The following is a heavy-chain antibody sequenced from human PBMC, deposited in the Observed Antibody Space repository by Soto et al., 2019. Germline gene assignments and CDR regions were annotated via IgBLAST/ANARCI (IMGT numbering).Heavy chain of an antibody. V-gene: IGHV4-31*03. CDR3: ARGSQLERDALDI. D-gene: IGHD1-1*01. CDR1: GVSINSGGYY. J-gene: IGHJ3*02. Sequence: QVQLQESGPGLVKPSQTLSLTCSVSGVSINSGGYYWSWIRHHPGEGLEWIGYIYYTGHTFYNASLKSRVAMSLDTSKNQFSLKLSSVTAADTAVYYCARGSQLERDALDIWGQGTMVTVSS. CDR2: IYYTGHT.